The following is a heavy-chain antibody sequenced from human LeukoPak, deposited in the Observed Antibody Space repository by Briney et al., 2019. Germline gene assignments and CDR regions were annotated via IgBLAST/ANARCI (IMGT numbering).Heavy chain of an antibody. CDR3: AKAVAAPGAFDI. V-gene: IGHV3-9*01. J-gene: IGHJ3*02. Sequence: PGGSLRLSCEASGFTFDESAMHWVRQPPGKGLEWVSGIGWESKSIIYADSVKGRFTISRDNAKRSLYLQMNSLRAEDTALYYCAKAVAAPGAFDIWGRGTVVTVSS. D-gene: IGHD6-19*01. CDR2: IGWESKSI. CDR1: GFTFDESA.